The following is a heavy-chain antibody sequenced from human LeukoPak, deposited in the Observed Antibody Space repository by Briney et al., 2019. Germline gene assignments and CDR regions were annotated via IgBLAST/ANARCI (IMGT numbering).Heavy chain of an antibody. CDR1: GGSISSYY. CDR3: ARALYSSSSTWFDP. V-gene: IGHV4-59*01. Sequence: SETLSLTCTVSGGSISSYYWSWIRQPPGKGLEWLGYIYAIGSTNYNPSLKSRVTTSVDTSKNQFSLKLSSVTAADTAVYYCARALYSSSSTWFDPWGQGTLVTVSS. CDR2: IYAIGST. J-gene: IGHJ5*02. D-gene: IGHD6-6*01.